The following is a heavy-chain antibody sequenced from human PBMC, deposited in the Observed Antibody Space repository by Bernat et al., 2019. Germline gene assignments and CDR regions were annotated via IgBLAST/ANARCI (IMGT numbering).Heavy chain of an antibody. CDR3: ARLPTVGRVVPAALFDY. D-gene: IGHD2-2*01. V-gene: IGHV4-39*01. Sequence: QLQLQESGPGLVKPSETLSLTCTVSGGSISSSSYYWGWIRQPPGKGLEWIGSIYYSGSTYYNPSLKSRGTISVDTSKTQCSLKLSSVTAADTAVYYCARLPTVGRVVPAALFDYWGQGTLVTVSS. J-gene: IGHJ4*02. CDR1: GGSISSSSYY. CDR2: IYYSGST.